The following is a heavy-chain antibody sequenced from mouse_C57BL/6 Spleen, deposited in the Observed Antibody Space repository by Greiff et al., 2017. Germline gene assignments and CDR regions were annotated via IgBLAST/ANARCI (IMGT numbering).Heavy chain of an antibody. CDR2: INPGSGGT. CDR3: SSGSDYAEDSMDY. V-gene: IGHV1-54*01. CDR1: GYAFTNYL. J-gene: IGHJ4*01. D-gene: IGHD2-4*01. Sequence: QVQLQQSGAELVRPGTSVKVSCKASGYAFTNYLIEWVKQRPGQGLEWIGVINPGSGGTNYNEKFKGMASLTAVTSSSTAYMQLSSLTSEDSAVYFCSSGSDYAEDSMDYWGQGTSVTVSS.